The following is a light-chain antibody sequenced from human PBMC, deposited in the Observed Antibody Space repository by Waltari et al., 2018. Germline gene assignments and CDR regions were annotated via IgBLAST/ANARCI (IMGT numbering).Light chain of an antibody. V-gene: IGKV1-12*01. CDR2: DAS. Sequence: DIQMTQSPSSVSASVGDRVTITCRASQGINNCLAWYQQKPGKAPNLLIYDASSLESGVPSRFSGSGSGADFTLTITSLQSEDFATYYCQQAKSFPHTFGGGTKVEIK. CDR3: QQAKSFPHT. CDR1: QGINNC. J-gene: IGKJ4*01.